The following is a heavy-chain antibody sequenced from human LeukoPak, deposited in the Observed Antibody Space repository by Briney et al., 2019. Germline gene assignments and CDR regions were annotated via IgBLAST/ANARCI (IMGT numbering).Heavy chain of an antibody. D-gene: IGHD5-18*01. CDR3: ARDLGYSYGWFKRFDY. J-gene: IGHJ4*02. CDR2: ISSSSSTI. V-gene: IGHV3-48*01. CDR1: GFTFSTYS. Sequence: GGSLRLSCAASGFTFSTYSMNWVRQAPGKGLEWVSYISSSSSTIYYADSVKGRFTISRDNAKNSLYLQMDSLRAEDTAVYYCARDLGYSYGWFKRFDYWGQGTLVTVSS.